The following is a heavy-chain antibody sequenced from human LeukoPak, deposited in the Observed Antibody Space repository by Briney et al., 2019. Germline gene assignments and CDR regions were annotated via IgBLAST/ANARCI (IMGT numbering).Heavy chain of an antibody. J-gene: IGHJ6*03. Sequence: SETLSLTCTVSGGSISSYYWSWIRQPPGKGLGWIGYIYYSGSTNYNPSLKSRVTISVDTSKNQFSLKLSSVTAADTAVYYCARTPVYDSSGNHYYYYMDVWGKGTTVTVSS. CDR1: GGSISSYY. V-gene: IGHV4-59*01. D-gene: IGHD3-22*01. CDR3: ARTPVYDSSGNHYYYYMDV. CDR2: IYYSGST.